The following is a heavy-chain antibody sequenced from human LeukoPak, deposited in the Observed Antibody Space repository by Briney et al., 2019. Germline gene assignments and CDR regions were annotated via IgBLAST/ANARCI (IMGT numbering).Heavy chain of an antibody. CDR2: ISSSSSYI. J-gene: IGHJ5*02. Sequence: PGGSLRLSCAASGFTFSSYSMNWVRQAPGKGLEWVSSISSSSSYIYYADSVKGRFTISRDNSKNTLYLQMNSLRAEDTAVYYCANLDLAAMVRGVPKFDPWGQETLVTVSS. D-gene: IGHD3-10*01. CDR1: GFTFSSYS. V-gene: IGHV3-21*04. CDR3: ANLDLAAMVRGVPKFDP.